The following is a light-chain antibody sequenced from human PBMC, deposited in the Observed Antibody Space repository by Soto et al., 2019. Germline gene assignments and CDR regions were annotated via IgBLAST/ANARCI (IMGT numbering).Light chain of an antibody. V-gene: IGKV3-11*01. Sequence: EIVLTQSPATLSLSPGERATLSCRASQSVSTYLAWYQQKPGLAPRLLIYDASNRATGVPARFSGSGSGTDFTLTSSSLEPEDFAVYYCQQRSTWPLITFGQGTRLEIK. CDR1: QSVSTY. CDR2: DAS. J-gene: IGKJ5*01. CDR3: QQRSTWPLIT.